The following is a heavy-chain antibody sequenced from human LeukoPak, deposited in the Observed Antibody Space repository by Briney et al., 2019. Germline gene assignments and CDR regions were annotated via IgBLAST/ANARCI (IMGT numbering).Heavy chain of an antibody. Sequence: PGGSLRLSCAASGFTFSSYAMHWVRQAPGKGLEYVSAISSNGGSTYYANSVKGRFTISRDNSKNTLYLQMGSLRAEDMAVYYCAREPTAMILWGQGTLVTVSS. CDR2: ISSNGGST. J-gene: IGHJ4*02. CDR1: GFTFSSYA. D-gene: IGHD5-18*01. V-gene: IGHV3-64*01. CDR3: AREPTAMIL.